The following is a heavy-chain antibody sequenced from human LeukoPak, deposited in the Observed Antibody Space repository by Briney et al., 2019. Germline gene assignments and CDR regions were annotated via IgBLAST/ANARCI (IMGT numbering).Heavy chain of an antibody. V-gene: IGHV1-8*03. CDR2: MNPNSGKT. J-gene: IGHJ4*02. D-gene: IGHD1-26*01. Sequence: AVKVSCKASGYTFTSYDINWVRQATGQGLEWMGWMNPNSGKTGYAQKFQGRVTITRNTSISTAYMELSSLRYEDTAVYDCARGRYSGSYYAYWGQGTLVTVSS. CDR1: GYTFTSYD. CDR3: ARGRYSGSYYAY.